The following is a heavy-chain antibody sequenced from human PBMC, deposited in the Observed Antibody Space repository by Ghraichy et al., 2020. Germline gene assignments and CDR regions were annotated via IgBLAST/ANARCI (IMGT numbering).Heavy chain of an antibody. J-gene: IGHJ6*02. CDR3: ARGHIVVLPERLTDPQGASTRNGMDV. D-gene: IGHD2-2*01. CDR1: GGSFSGYY. V-gene: IGHV4-34*01. Sequence: SETLSLTCAVYGGSFSGYYWSWIRQPPGKGLEWIGEINHSGSTNYNPSLKSRVTISVDTSKNQFSLKLSSVTAADTAVYYCARGHIVVLPERLTDPQGASTRNGMDVWGQGTTVTVSS. CDR2: INHSGST.